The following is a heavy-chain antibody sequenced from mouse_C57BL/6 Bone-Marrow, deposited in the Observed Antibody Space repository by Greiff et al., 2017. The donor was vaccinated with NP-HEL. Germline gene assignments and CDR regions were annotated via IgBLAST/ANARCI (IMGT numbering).Heavy chain of an antibody. CDR3: ASFTTVAYYFDY. Sequence: EVQVVESGPELVKPGASVKISCKASGYSFTDYNMNWVKQSNGKSLEWIGVINPNYGTTSYNQKFKGKATLTVDQSSSTAYMQLNSLTSEDSAVYYCASFTTVAYYFDYWGQGTTLTVSS. J-gene: IGHJ2*01. CDR2: INPNYGTT. V-gene: IGHV1-39*01. CDR1: GYSFTDYN. D-gene: IGHD1-1*01.